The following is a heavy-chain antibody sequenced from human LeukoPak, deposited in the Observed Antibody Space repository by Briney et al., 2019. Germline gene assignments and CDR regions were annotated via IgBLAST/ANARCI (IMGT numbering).Heavy chain of an antibody. J-gene: IGHJ4*02. D-gene: IGHD4-17*01. V-gene: IGHV3-53*01. CDR2: IYSGGST. Sequence: GGSLRLSCAVSGFTVSSNYMSWVRQAPGKGLEWVSVIYSGGSTYYADSVKGRFTISRDNSKNTLYLQMNSLRAEDTAVYYCARVIDYGDYPYGFDYWGQGTLVTVSS. CDR3: ARVIDYGDYPYGFDY. CDR1: GFTVSSNY.